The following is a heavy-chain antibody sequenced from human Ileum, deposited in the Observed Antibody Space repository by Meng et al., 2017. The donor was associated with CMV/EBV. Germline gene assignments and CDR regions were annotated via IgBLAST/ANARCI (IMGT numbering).Heavy chain of an antibody. J-gene: IGHJ4*02. V-gene: IGHV3-69-1*02. CDR3: ARDRSYYGTGPHFDY. Sequence: GGSLRLSCAASGFTFSDYYIYWIRQPPGKGLEWVSYITSANNRYYADSVKGRFTISRDNAKNTLYLQMTGLRAEDTAIYYCARDRSYYGTGPHFDYWGQGILVTVSS. CDR2: ITSANNR. CDR1: GFTFSDYY. D-gene: IGHD2-21*01.